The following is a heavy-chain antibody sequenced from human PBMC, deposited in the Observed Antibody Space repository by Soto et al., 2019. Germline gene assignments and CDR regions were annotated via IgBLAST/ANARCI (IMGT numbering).Heavy chain of an antibody. CDR1: GFTFRSYG. Sequence: GGSLRLSCVASGFTFRSYGVTWVRQAPGKGQECVSVISSSGTNTNYADSVKGRFTISRDNSKNTLYLQMNSLKGEDTAVYFCAKRAYDSTGCFDYWGPGALVTVSS. D-gene: IGHD3-22*01. CDR2: ISSSGTNT. J-gene: IGHJ4*02. CDR3: AKRAYDSTGCFDY. V-gene: IGHV3-23*01.